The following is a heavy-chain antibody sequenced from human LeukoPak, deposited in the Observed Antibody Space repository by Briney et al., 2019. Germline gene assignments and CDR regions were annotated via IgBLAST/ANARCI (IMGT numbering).Heavy chain of an antibody. J-gene: IGHJ4*02. CDR3: AKPLAELNFDY. D-gene: IGHD1-1*01. Sequence: GGSLRLSCAASGFIFSSYGMHWVRQAPGKGLEWVAVISYDGSNKYYADSVKGRFTISRDNSKNTLYLQMNSLRAEDTAVYYCAKPLAELNFDYWGQGTLVTVSS. CDR1: GFIFSSYG. V-gene: IGHV3-30*18. CDR2: ISYDGSNK.